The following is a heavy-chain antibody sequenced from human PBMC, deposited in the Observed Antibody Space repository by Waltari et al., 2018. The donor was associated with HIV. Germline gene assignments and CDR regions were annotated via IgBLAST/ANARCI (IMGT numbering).Heavy chain of an antibody. D-gene: IGHD3-10*01. V-gene: IGHV7-4-1*01. J-gene: IGHJ4*02. CDR3: ARDTGPGRSFDS. Sequence: QVQLVQSGSELKKPGASVKVSCKASGYPFISNAINWVRQAPGQGLEWMGWINTKTGNPTYAQGFTGRFVFSVDTAVSTTFLQIDSLKGEDTALYYCARDTGPGRSFDSWGQGTLVTVSS. CDR1: GYPFISNA. CDR2: INTKTGNP.